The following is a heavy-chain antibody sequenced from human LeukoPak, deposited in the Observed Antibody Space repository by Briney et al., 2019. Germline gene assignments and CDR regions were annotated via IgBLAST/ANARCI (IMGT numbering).Heavy chain of an antibody. V-gene: IGHV4-30-4*08. D-gene: IGHD3-22*01. J-gene: IGHJ3*02. CDR1: GFTVSSNY. Sequence: LRLSCAASGFTVSSNYMSWVRQPPGKGLEWIGYIYYSGSTYYNPSLKSRVTISVDTSKNQFSLKLSSVTAADTAMYYCARDRDPYYYDSSGLEGAFDIWGQGTMVTVSS. CDR2: IYYSGST. CDR3: ARDRDPYYYDSSGLEGAFDI.